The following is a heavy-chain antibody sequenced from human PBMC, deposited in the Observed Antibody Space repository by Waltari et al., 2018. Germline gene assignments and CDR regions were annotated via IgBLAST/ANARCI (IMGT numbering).Heavy chain of an antibody. J-gene: IGHJ4*02. CDR3: ANGYSSGWYLGY. Sequence: EVQLVESGGGLVQPGGSLRLSCAASGFTFSSYWMSWVRQAPGKGLEWGANIKQEGSEKYYVDSVKGRFTISRDNAKNSLYLQMNSLRAEDTAVYYCANGYSSGWYLGYWGQGTLVTVSS. D-gene: IGHD6-19*01. CDR2: IKQEGSEK. CDR1: GFTFSSYW. V-gene: IGHV3-7*01.